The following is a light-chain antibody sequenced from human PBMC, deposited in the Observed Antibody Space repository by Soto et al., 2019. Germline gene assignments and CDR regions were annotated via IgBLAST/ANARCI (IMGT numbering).Light chain of an antibody. CDR2: DAS. V-gene: IGKV3-11*01. CDR1: QSVSSY. CDR3: QQYGSSPGFT. J-gene: IGKJ4*01. Sequence: EIVLTQSPATLSLSPGERATLSCRASQSVSSYLAWYQQKPGQAPRLLIYDASNRATGIPARFSGSGSGTDFTLTISSLEPEDFAVYYCQQYGSSPGFTFGGGTKVDIK.